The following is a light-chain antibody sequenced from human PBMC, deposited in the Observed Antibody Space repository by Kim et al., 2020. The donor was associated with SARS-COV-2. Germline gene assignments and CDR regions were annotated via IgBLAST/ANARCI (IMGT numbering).Light chain of an antibody. CDR1: QSVSRN. CDR3: QQYDNWFPLT. Sequence: DTVLTQSPATLSVSPGESATLSCRASQSVSRNLAWYQQKPGQAPRLLIDGASTRATGVPDRFSGSGSGTELTLTISSLKAEDSAVYYCQQYDNWFPLTFGGGTKVDIK. J-gene: IGKJ4*01. CDR2: GAS. V-gene: IGKV3-15*01.